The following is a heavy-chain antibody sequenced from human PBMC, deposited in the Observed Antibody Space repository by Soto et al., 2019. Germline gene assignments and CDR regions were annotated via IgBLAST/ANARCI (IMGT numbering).Heavy chain of an antibody. J-gene: IGHJ6*02. V-gene: IGHV1-2*04. CDR3: ARNGDILTGYPYYYYGMDV. Sequence: QVPLVQSGAEVKKPGASVKVSCKASGYTFTGYYMHWVRQAPGQGLEWMGWINPNSGGTNYAQKFQGWVTMTRDTSISTAYMELSRLRSDDTAVYYCARNGDILTGYPYYYYGMDVWGQGTTVTVSS. CDR1: GYTFTGYY. D-gene: IGHD3-9*01. CDR2: INPNSGGT.